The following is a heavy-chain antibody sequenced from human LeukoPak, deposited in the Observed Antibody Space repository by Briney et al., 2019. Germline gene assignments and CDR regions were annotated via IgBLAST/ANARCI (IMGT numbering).Heavy chain of an antibody. CDR2: ISSSGSTI. CDR3: APKWELLPIDY. CDR1: GFTFDDHG. D-gene: IGHD1-26*01. Sequence: GGSLRLSCAASGFTFDDHGMSWVRQAPGKGLEWVSYISSSGSTIYYADSVKGRFTISRDNAKNSLYLQMNSLRAEDTAVYYCAPKWELLPIDYWGQGTLVTVSS. J-gene: IGHJ4*02. V-gene: IGHV3-48*03.